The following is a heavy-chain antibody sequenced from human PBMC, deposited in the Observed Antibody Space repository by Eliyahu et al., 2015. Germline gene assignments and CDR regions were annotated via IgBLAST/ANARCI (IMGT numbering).Heavy chain of an antibody. D-gene: IGHD7-27*01. V-gene: IGHV4-31*03. Sequence: QVQLQESGPGLVKPSQTLSXTCTVSXXXXSSGGYXWSWIRQHPGKGLEWIGYIYYSGSTYYNPSLKSRVTISVDTSKNQFSLKLSSVTAADTAVYYCARDFLRGLGGMDVWGQGTTVTVSS. CDR1: XXXXSSGGYX. CDR3: ARDFLRGLGGMDV. J-gene: IGHJ6*02. CDR2: IYYSGST.